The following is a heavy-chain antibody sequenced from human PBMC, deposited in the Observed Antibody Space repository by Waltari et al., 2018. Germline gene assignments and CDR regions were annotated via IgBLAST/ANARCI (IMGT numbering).Heavy chain of an antibody. D-gene: IGHD2-8*01. CDR1: GGSISRGTYW. CDR3: ARGRVEDANNFDP. Sequence: QVQLQESGPGLVTPSQTLSLTCTVSGGSISRGTYWWAWIRQPAGRGRECVGRVYPRGNTHYSPSLTSRATISLDPSKNQFSLELRSVTAADTAVYYCARGRVEDANNFDPWGQGTLVIVSS. CDR2: VYPRGNT. J-gene: IGHJ5*02. V-gene: IGHV4-61*02.